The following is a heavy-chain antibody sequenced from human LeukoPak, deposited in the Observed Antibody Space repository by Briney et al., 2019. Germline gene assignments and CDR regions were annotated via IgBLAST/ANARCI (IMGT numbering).Heavy chain of an antibody. CDR3: ARDLLPGYYFDY. CDR2: ISYDGSNK. J-gene: IGHJ4*02. V-gene: IGHV3-30-3*01. CDR1: GFTFSSYA. Sequence: GGSLRLSCAASGFTFSSYAMHWVRQAPGKGLEWVAVISYDGSNKYYADSVKGRFTISRDNSKNTLYLQMNSLRAEDTAVYYCARDLLPGYYFDYWGQGTLVTVSS. D-gene: IGHD2-2*01.